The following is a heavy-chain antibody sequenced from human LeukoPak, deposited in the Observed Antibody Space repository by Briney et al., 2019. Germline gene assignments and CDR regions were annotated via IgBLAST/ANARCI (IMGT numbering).Heavy chain of an antibody. J-gene: IGHJ2*01. V-gene: IGHV3-21*01. D-gene: IGHD5-18*01. Sequence: GGSLRLSCAASGFTFSSYSMNWVRQAPGKGLEWVSSISSSSSYIYYADSVKGRFTISRDNAKNSLYLQMNSLRAEDTAVYYCARDLKGAHTSMVTGFSWYFDLWGRGTLVTVSS. CDR1: GFTFSSYS. CDR2: ISSSSSYI. CDR3: ARDLKGAHTSMVTGFSWYFDL.